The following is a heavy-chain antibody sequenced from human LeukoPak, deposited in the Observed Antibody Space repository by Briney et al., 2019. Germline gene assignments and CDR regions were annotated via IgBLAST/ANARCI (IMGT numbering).Heavy chain of an antibody. J-gene: IGHJ6*02. Sequence: GRSLRLSCAASGFTFDDYAMHWVRQAPGKGLEWVSGISWNSGSIGYADSVKGRFTISRDNAKNSLYLQVNSLRAEDTALYYCAKDVVAYYGMDVWGQGTTVTVSS. D-gene: IGHD2-15*01. V-gene: IGHV3-9*01. CDR3: AKDVVAYYGMDV. CDR1: GFTFDDYA. CDR2: ISWNSGSI.